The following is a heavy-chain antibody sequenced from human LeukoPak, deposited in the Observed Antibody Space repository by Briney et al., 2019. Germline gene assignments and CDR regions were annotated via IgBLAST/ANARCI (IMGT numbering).Heavy chain of an antibody. CDR1: GGSISSHY. CDR2: IYYSGST. D-gene: IGHD3-22*01. Sequence: PSETLSLTCTVSGGSISSHYWSWIRQPPGKGLEWIGYIYYSGSTNYNPSLKSRVTISVDTSKNQFSLKLSSVTAADTAVYYCARGVDYYDSSGYLWGQGTLVTVSS. V-gene: IGHV4-59*08. CDR3: ARGVDYYDSSGYL. J-gene: IGHJ5*02.